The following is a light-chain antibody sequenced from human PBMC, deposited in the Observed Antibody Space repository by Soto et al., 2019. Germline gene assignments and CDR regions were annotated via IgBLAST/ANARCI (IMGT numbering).Light chain of an antibody. CDR3: QQYDSFSKT. CDR2: DAS. J-gene: IGKJ1*01. V-gene: IGKV1-5*01. Sequence: DIQMTQSPSPLSASVGARVTITCRASQSIRSWLAWYQQKPGNAPQLLIYDASNLESGVPSRFSGSGSGTEFTLTISSLQPDDFATYYCQQYDSFSKTCGRGTKVEVK. CDR1: QSIRSW.